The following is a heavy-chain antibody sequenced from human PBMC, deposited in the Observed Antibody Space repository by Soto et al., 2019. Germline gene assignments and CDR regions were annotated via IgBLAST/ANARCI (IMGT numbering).Heavy chain of an antibody. CDR2: IYWDDDK. V-gene: IGHV2-5*02. Sequence: QITLKESGPTLVKPTQTLTLTCTFSGFSLSTSGVGVGWIRQPPGKALEWLALIYWDDDKRYSPSLKSRLTITKDTSKNQVVLTMTNMDPVDTSTYYCAHIRKDDFWSGGNWFDPWGQGTLVTVSS. CDR1: GFSLSTSGVG. J-gene: IGHJ5*02. CDR3: AHIRKDDFWSGGNWFDP. D-gene: IGHD3-3*01.